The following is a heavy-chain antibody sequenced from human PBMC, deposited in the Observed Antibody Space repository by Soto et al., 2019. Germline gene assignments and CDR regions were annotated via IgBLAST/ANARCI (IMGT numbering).Heavy chain of an antibody. CDR3: ARDPARGYSSSWSFDH. V-gene: IGHV3-48*01. Sequence: PGGSLRLSCAASGFTFSIYSMNWVRQAPGKGLEWVSYISSSSSTIYYADSVKGRFTISRDNAKNSLYLQMNSLRAVDTAVYYCARDPARGYSSSWSFDHWGQGTLVTVYS. CDR1: GFTFSIYS. CDR2: ISSSSSTI. D-gene: IGHD6-13*01. J-gene: IGHJ5*02.